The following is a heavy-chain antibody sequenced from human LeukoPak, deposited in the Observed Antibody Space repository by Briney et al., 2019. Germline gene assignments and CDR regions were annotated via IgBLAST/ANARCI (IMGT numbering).Heavy chain of an antibody. Sequence: GGSLRLSCVASGFTFSDYAMSWVRQAPGKGLEWVSGISDSGGSTYYADSVKGRFTISRDNAKNSLYLQMNSLRAEDTGVYYCAREGFPYISDYWGQGTLVTVSS. CDR2: ISDSGGST. J-gene: IGHJ4*02. V-gene: IGHV3-23*01. CDR3: AREGFPYISDY. D-gene: IGHD6-13*01. CDR1: GFTFSDYA.